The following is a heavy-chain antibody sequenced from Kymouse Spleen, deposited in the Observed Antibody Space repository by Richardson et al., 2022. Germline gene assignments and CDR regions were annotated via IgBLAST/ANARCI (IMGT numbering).Heavy chain of an antibody. CDR3: ALGMADYYYGMDV. V-gene: IGHV3-74*01. Sequence: EVQLVESGGGLVQPGGSLRLSCAASGFTFSSYWMHWVRQAPGKGLVWVSRINSDGSSTSYADSVKGRFTISRDNAKNTLYLQMNSLRAEDTAVYYCALGMADYYYGMDVWGQGTTVTVSS. CDR2: INSDGSST. D-gene: IGHD7-27*02. J-gene: IGHJ6*02. CDR1: GFTFSSYW.